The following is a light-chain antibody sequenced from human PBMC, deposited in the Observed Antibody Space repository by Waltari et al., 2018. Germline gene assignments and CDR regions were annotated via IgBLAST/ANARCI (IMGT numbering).Light chain of an antibody. V-gene: IGLV3-25*03. CDR1: ALPKQY. Sequence: SYELTQPPSVSVSPGQTGRITCSGDALPKQYAYWYQQKPGQAPVLVIYKDSERPSGIPERFSGSSSGTTVTLTISGVQAEDEADYYCQSADSSGTYPVFGGGTKLTVL. CDR2: KDS. CDR3: QSADSSGTYPV. J-gene: IGLJ3*02.